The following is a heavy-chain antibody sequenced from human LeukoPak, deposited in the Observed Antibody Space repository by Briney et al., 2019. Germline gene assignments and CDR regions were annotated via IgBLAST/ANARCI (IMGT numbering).Heavy chain of an antibody. V-gene: IGHV4-59*08. J-gene: IGHJ4*02. Sequence: SETLSLTCTVSGGSMRSYYWVWIRQPPGKGLEWIGYIYYSGYTSYNPSLKSRVTISVDTSKNQFSLKLSSVTAADTAVYYCARYCGGDCHPASFDYWGQGTLVTVSS. CDR2: IYYSGYT. D-gene: IGHD2-21*02. CDR1: GGSMRSYY. CDR3: ARYCGGDCHPASFDY.